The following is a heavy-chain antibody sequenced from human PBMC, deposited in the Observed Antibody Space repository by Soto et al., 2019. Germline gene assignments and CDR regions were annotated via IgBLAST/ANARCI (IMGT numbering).Heavy chain of an antibody. J-gene: IGHJ4*02. Sequence: GGSLRLSCEAFGFAFSGYGMNWVRQAQGKGREWISSVSNSGSMIHYSASVKCRFTSSRDNAMNSLYLQMNSLRAEDTAIYYRAKATLRVVHPLVFGYWGQGSLVTVSS. D-gene: IGHD3-3*01. V-gene: IGHV3-48*03. CDR2: VSNSGSMI. CDR1: GFAFSGYG. CDR3: AKATLRVVHPLVFGY.